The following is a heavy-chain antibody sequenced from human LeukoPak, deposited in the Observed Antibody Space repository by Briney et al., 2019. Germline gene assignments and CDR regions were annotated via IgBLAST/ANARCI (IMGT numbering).Heavy chain of an antibody. D-gene: IGHD1-1*01. Sequence: SVKVSCKASGGTFSSYAISWVRQAPGQGLEWMGGIIPIFGTANYAQKFQGRVTITTDESTSTAYMELSSLRSEDTAVYYCAREVGDDSYYYYYMDVWGKGTTVTVSS. V-gene: IGHV1-69*05. CDR1: GGTFSSYA. CDR2: IIPIFGTA. CDR3: AREVGDDSYYYYYMDV. J-gene: IGHJ6*03.